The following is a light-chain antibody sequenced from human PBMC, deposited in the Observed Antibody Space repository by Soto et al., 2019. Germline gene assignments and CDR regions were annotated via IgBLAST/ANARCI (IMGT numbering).Light chain of an antibody. CDR3: QQYYRTPYT. V-gene: IGKV4-1*01. Sequence: DIVMTQSPDSLAVSLGEMATINCKSSQSIVYTSNNRNYLAWYQQKPGQPPKLLISWASTRKSAVPDRFSGRGSGTHFTPTISSLKAEDVAAYFWQQYYRTPYTFGQGTKLEI. CDR1: QSIVYTSNNRNY. CDR2: WAS. J-gene: IGKJ2*01.